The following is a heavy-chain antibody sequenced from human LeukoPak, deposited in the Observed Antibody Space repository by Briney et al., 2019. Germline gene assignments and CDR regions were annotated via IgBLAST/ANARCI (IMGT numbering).Heavy chain of an antibody. Sequence: SGTLSLTCAVSGGSISSSNWWSWVRQPPGKGLEWIGEIYHSGSTNYNPSLQSRVTISLDTSKNHFSLNLSSVTAADTAVYYCARAWFGENYFDYWDQGTLVTVSS. D-gene: IGHD3-10*01. V-gene: IGHV4-4*02. CDR2: IYHSGST. CDR1: GGSISSSNW. CDR3: ARAWFGENYFDY. J-gene: IGHJ4*02.